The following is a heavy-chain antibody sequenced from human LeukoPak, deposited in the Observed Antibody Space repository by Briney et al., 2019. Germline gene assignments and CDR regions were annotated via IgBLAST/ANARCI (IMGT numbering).Heavy chain of an antibody. D-gene: IGHD3-16*02. V-gene: IGHV4-39*07. CDR2: IYYSGST. CDR1: GGSISSSSYY. CDR3: ARVRYDYVWGSYRYDY. Sequence: SETLSLTCTVSGGSISSSSYYRGWIRQPPGKGLEWIGSIYYSGSTYYNPSLKSRVTISVDTSKNQFSLKLSSVTAADTAVYYCARVRYDYVWGSYRYDYWGQGTLVTVSS. J-gene: IGHJ4*02.